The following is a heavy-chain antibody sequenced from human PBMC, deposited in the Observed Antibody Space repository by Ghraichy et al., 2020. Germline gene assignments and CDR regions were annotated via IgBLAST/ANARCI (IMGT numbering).Heavy chain of an antibody. CDR3: ARQAAARTDFDY. CDR1: GGSISSYY. CDR2: MYTSGSS. J-gene: IGHJ4*02. V-gene: IGHV4-4*07. Sequence: SETLSLTCTVSGGSISSYYWSWIRQPAGKGLEWIGRMYTSGSSNYNPSLKSRVTMSVDTSKNQFSLKLSSVTAADTAVYYCARQAAARTDFDYWGQGTLVTVSS. D-gene: IGHD6-13*01.